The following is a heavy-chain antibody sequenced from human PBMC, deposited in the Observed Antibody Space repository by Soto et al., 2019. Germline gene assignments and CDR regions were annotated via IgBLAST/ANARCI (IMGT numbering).Heavy chain of an antibody. J-gene: IGHJ6*02. V-gene: IGHV3-30-3*01. CDR3: ARGAIVGTSYYSGMDV. D-gene: IGHD1-26*01. CDR1: GFTFSSYA. CDR2: ISYDGSNN. Sequence: GGSLRLSCAASGFTFSSYAMHWVRQAPGTGLEWVAVISYDGSNNYYADSVKGRSTISRDNARNSLFLHMNSLRDEDTAVYYCARGAIVGTSYYSGMDVWGQGTTVTVSS.